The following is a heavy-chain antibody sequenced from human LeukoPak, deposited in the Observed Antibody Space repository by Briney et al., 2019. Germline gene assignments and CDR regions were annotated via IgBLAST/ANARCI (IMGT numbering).Heavy chain of an antibody. V-gene: IGHV1-18*01. CDR3: ARDAACRRGIAADGTGWFDP. Sequence: ASVTVSCKASGYTFTSYGISWVRQAPGQGLEWMGWISAYNGNTHYPEKLQGRFTMTTYTSATTAQMELRSLRSDDTAVYYCARDAACRRGIAADGTGWFDPWGQGTLVTVSS. J-gene: IGHJ5*02. CDR1: GYTFTSYG. CDR2: ISAYNGNT. D-gene: IGHD6-13*01.